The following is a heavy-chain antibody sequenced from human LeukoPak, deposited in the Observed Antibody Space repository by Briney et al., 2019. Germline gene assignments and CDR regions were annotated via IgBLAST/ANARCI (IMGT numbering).Heavy chain of an antibody. D-gene: IGHD3-16*02. V-gene: IGHV1-58*01. Sequence: SVKVSCKASGFTFTSSAVQWVRQARGQRLEWIGWIVVGSGNTNYAQKFQERVTITRDMSTSTAYMELSSLRCEDTAVYYCAADVITFGGVISPYDYWGQGTLVTVSS. CDR3: AADVITFGGVISPYDY. CDR2: IVVGSGNT. J-gene: IGHJ4*02. CDR1: GFTFTSSA.